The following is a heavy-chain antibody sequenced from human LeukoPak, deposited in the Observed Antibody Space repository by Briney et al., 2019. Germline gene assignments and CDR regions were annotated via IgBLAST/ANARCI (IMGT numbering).Heavy chain of an antibody. CDR2: INNDASRT. CDR3: ASDGAYAMAV. V-gene: IGHV3-74*01. Sequence: PGGSLRLSCAASGSAFSRSWIHWVRQAPGKGLVWVSHINNDASRTTYADSVRGRFTISRDNAKNTVSLQMNSLRAEDTAAYYCASDGAYAMAVWGQGTTVTVSS. D-gene: IGHD1-26*01. CDR1: GSAFSRSW. J-gene: IGHJ6*02.